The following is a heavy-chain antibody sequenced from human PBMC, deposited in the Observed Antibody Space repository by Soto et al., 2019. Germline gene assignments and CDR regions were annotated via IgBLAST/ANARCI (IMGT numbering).Heavy chain of an antibody. CDR3: EKFPRYGGGTNKFDP. J-gene: IGHJ5*02. V-gene: IGHV3-23*01. CDR1: GFTFSYYA. Sequence: GGSLRLSCAASGFTFSYYAMAWVRQAPGKGLEGVSTISSSAASTYYADSVKGRFTVYRDNSKSMLYLQLDSLRAEDTAKYYCEKFPRYGGGTNKFDPWGQGTQVTVSS. CDR2: ISSSAAST. D-gene: IGHD4-17*01.